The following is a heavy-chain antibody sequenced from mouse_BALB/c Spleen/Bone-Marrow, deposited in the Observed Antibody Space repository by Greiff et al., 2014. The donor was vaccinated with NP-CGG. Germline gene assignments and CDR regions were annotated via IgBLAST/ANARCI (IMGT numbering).Heavy chain of an antibody. CDR3: ARGSYYYGSSSPWFAY. Sequence: DLVKPGASVKLSCKASGYTFTSYWINWIKQRPGQGLEWIGRIPPGSGTTYYNEMFKGKATLTVDTSSTTAYIQPSSPSSEDSAVYFCARGSYYYGSSSPWFAYWGQGILVTVSA. V-gene: IGHV1S41*01. CDR1: GYTFTSYW. J-gene: IGHJ3*01. CDR2: IPPGSGTT. D-gene: IGHD1-1*01.